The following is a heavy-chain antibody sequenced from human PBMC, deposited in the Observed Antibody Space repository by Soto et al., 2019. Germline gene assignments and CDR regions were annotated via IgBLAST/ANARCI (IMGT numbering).Heavy chain of an antibody. V-gene: IGHV1-18*01. CDR3: ARDRTGSSSGPNWFDF. Sequence: GASVKVSCKASGYTFTSYGISWVRQAPGQGLEWMGWISAYNGNTNYAQKLQGRVTMTTDTSTSTAYMELRSLRSDDTAVYYCARDRTGSSSGPNWFDFWGQGTLVTVSS. J-gene: IGHJ5*01. CDR2: ISAYNGNT. D-gene: IGHD6-6*01. CDR1: GYTFTSYG.